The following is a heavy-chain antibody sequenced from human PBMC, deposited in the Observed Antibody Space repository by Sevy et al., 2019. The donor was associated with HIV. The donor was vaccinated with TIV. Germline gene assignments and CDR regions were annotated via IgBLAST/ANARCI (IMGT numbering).Heavy chain of an antibody. V-gene: IGHV4-31*03. CDR1: GGSISSGGYY. CDR3: AGTIRGYSYGLDY. Sequence: SETLSLTCTVSGGSISSGGYYWSWIRQHPGKGLEWIGYIYYSGSTYYNPSLKSRVTISVDTSKNQFSLKLSSMTAATTAVYYCAGTIRGYSYGLDYWGQGTLVTVSS. J-gene: IGHJ4*02. CDR2: IYYSGST. D-gene: IGHD5-18*01.